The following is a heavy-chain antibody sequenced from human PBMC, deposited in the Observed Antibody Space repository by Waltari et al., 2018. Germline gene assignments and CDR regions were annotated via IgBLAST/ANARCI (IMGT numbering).Heavy chain of an antibody. V-gene: IGHV3-21*06. CDR1: GFASSISL. Sequence: EVQLVEAGGGLVEPGGSLGVSCAASGFASSISLTTWVRQAPGKGLEWVSSITSKSTYIHYADSVKGRFTISRDNAKNSLYLQMNSLKAEDTAFYYCARDPGNPIDWYFDLWGRGTLVTVSS. CDR3: ARDPGNPIDWYFDL. J-gene: IGHJ2*01. CDR2: ITSKSTYI.